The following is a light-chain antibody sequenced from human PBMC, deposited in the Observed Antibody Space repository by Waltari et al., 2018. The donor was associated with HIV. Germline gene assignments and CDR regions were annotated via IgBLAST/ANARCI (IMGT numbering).Light chain of an antibody. V-gene: IGLV2-8*01. Sequence: QSALTQPPSPSGSPGHSFPTPCPGPRSDIGGYTFVSWYQQHPGKAPKLMIFEVSKRPSGVPDRFSGSKSGNTASLTVSGLQAEDEADYDCSSYAGSNNLVFGGGTKVTVL. CDR1: RSDIGGYTF. CDR3: SSYAGSNNLV. CDR2: EVS. J-gene: IGLJ2*01.